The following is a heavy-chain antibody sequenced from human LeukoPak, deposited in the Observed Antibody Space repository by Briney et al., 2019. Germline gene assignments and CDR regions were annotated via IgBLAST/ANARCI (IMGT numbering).Heavy chain of an antibody. V-gene: IGHV1-3*01. CDR3: ARGIYYYGSGSYYNVPFDY. D-gene: IGHD3-10*01. Sequence: GSVKVSCKASGYTFTSYAMHWVRQAPGQRLEWMGWINAGNGNTKYSQKFQGRVTITRDTSASTAYMELSSLRSEVTAVYYCARGIYYYGSGSYYNVPFDYWGQGTLVTVSS. J-gene: IGHJ4*02. CDR2: INAGNGNT. CDR1: GYTFTSYA.